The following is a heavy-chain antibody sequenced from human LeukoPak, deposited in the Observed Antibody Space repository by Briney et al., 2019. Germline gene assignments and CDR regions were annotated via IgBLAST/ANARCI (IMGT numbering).Heavy chain of an antibody. CDR2: INPNNGGT. J-gene: IGHJ3*02. CDR3: AGGDNSSGYRPFDI. CDR1: GYTFTGCY. D-gene: IGHD3-22*01. V-gene: IGHV1-2*06. Sequence: ASVTVSCKASGYTFTGCYIHWVRQAPGQGLDWMGRINPNNGGTNYAQKFQGRVTMTRDMSMSTAYMELSRLRSDDTAVYYCAGGDNSSGYRPFDIWGQGTMVTVPS.